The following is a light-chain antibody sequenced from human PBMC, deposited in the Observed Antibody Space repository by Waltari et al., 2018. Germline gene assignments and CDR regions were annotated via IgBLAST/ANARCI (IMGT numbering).Light chain of an antibody. CDR1: QSVGTS. J-gene: IGKJ4*01. CDR2: DAS. CDR3: QQRSNWPPELT. Sequence: EIVLTQSPATLPSSPGERATLPFRASQSVGTSLAWYQQKPGQAPRILIWDASNRARGTPARFSGSGSGTDFTLTISGLEPEDFAVYYCQQRSNWPPELTFGGGTKVEIK. V-gene: IGKV3-11*01.